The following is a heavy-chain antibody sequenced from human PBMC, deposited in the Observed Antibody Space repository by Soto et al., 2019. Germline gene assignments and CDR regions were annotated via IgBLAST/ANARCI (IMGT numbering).Heavy chain of an antibody. Sequence: GASVKVSCKASGYTFTSYGISWVRQAPGQGLEWMGWISAYNGNTNYAQKLQGRVTMTTDTSTSTAYMELRSLRSDDTAVYYCARDPAPYCSGGSCYGGPGYWCQGTLVTVSS. CDR1: GYTFTSYG. CDR3: ARDPAPYCSGGSCYGGPGY. D-gene: IGHD2-15*01. V-gene: IGHV1-18*01. J-gene: IGHJ4*02. CDR2: ISAYNGNT.